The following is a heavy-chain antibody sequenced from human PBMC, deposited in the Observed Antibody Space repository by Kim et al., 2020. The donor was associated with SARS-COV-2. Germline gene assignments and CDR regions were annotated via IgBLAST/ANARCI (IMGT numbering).Heavy chain of an antibody. Sequence: GGSLRLSCAASGFTFSSYAMHWVRQAPGKGLEWVAVISYDGSNKYYADSVKGRFTISRDNSKNTLYLQMNSLRAEDTAVYYCARDRGSGRYFDYWGQGTLVTVSS. CDR3: ARDRGSGRYFDY. CDR1: GFTFSSYA. CDR2: ISYDGSNK. V-gene: IGHV3-30*04. J-gene: IGHJ4*02. D-gene: IGHD6-19*01.